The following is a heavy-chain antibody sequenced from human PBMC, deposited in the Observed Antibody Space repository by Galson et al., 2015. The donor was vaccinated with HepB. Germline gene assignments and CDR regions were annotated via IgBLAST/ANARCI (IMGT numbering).Heavy chain of an antibody. CDR2: IDPSDSYT. CDR3: ASRAGCSGGSCYSNRAAVDI. D-gene: IGHD2-15*01. CDR1: GYSFTSYW. Sequence: QSGAEVKKPGESLRISCKGSGYSFTSYWISWVRQMPGKSLEWMGRIDPSDSYTNYSPSFQGHVTISADKSISTAYLQWSSLKASDTAMYYCASRAGCSGGSCYSNRAAVDIWGQGTMVTVSS. J-gene: IGHJ3*02. V-gene: IGHV5-10-1*01.